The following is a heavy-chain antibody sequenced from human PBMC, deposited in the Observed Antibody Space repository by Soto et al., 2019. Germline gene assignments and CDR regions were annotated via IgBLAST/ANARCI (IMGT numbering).Heavy chain of an antibody. CDR2: ISAYNGNT. Sequence: ASVKVSCKASGYTFTSYGISWVRQAPGQGLEWMGWISAYNGNTNYAQKLQGRVTMTTDTSTSTAYMELRSLRSDDTAVYYCARDVPYYDSSGYGYYYYGMDVWGQGTTVTVSS. D-gene: IGHD3-22*01. V-gene: IGHV1-18*01. CDR3: ARDVPYYDSSGYGYYYYGMDV. J-gene: IGHJ6*02. CDR1: GYTFTSYG.